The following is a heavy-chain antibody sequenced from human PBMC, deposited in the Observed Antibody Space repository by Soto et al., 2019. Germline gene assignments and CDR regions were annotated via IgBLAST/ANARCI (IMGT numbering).Heavy chain of an antibody. CDR2: ISGSGGST. V-gene: IGHV3-23*01. J-gene: IGHJ4*02. Sequence: GGSLRLSCAASGFTFSSYAMSWVRQAPGKGLEWVSAISGSGGSTYYADSVKGRFTISRDNSKNTPYLQMNSLRAEDTAVYYCAKDSTIFGVVPSPTDYWGQGXLVTVSS. CDR1: GFTFSSYA. CDR3: AKDSTIFGVVPSPTDY. D-gene: IGHD3-3*01.